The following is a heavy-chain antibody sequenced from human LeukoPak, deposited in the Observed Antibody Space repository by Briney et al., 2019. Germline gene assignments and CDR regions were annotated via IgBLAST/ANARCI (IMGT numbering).Heavy chain of an antibody. J-gene: IGHJ4*02. D-gene: IGHD6-19*01. CDR3: ANLPGIAVPFDY. CDR2: ISGSGGST. V-gene: IGHV3-23*01. Sequence: HPGGSLRLSCAASGFTFRSYWLHWVRQAPGKGLEWVSAISGSGGSTYYADSVKGRFTISRDNSKNTLYLQMNSLRAEDTAVYYCANLPGIAVPFDYWGQGTLVTVSS. CDR1: GFTFRSYW.